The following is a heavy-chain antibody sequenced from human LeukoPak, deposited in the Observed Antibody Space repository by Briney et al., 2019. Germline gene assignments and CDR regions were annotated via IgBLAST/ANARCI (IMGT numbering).Heavy chain of an antibody. J-gene: IGHJ4*02. CDR3: AGGMGYDSSGYYYRDFDY. V-gene: IGHV3-48*03. Sequence: GGSLRLSCVASGFTFSSYEVSWVRQAPGKGLEWVSYISSSGNSIEYADSVKGRFTISRDNAKNSLYLQMNSLRAEDTAVYYCAGGMGYDSSGYYYRDFDYWGQGTLVTVSS. D-gene: IGHD3-22*01. CDR1: GFTFSSYE. CDR2: ISSSGNSI.